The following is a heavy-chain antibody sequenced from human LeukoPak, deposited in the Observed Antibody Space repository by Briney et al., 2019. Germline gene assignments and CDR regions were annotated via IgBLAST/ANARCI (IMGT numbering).Heavy chain of an antibody. V-gene: IGHV3-30*18. D-gene: IGHD3-10*01. CDR2: ISYDGSDE. CDR3: AKRGGSGSYSTRAFDY. J-gene: IGHJ4*02. CDR1: GFTFSFYT. Sequence: GGSLRLSCAASGFTFSFYTMHWVRQAPGKGLEWVARISYDGSDENYADSVKGRFTISRDNSKNTVYLQMNSLRAEDTAVYHCAKRGGSGSYSTRAFDYWGQGPLVTVSS.